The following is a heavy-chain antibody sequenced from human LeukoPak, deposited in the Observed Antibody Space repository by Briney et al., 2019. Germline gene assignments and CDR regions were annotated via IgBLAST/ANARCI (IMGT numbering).Heavy chain of an antibody. D-gene: IGHD6-19*01. J-gene: IGHJ5*02. CDR3: ARGEQWLSWFDP. V-gene: IGHV4-39*07. CDR2: IYYSGST. CDR1: GGSISSSSYY. Sequence: SETLSLTCTVSGGSISSSSYYWGWIRQPPGKGLEWIGSIYYSGSTYYNPSLKSRVTISVDTSKNQFSLKLSSVTAADTAVYYCARGEQWLSWFDPWGQGTLVTVSS.